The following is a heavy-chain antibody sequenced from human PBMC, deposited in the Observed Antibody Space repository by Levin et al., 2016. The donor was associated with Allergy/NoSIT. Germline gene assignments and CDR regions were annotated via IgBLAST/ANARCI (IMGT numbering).Heavy chain of an antibody. CDR3: AREAELGINDNWFDS. V-gene: IGHV4-61*02. CDR2: IYTNGST. CDR1: GGSITGGTNY. Sequence: SETLSLTCSVSGGSITGGTNYWTWIRQPPGKGLEWIGRIYTNGSTNYNPSLKSRVIISMDTSKNQFSLRLSSVTAADTAMYYCAREAELGINDNWFDSWGQGTLVTVSS. D-gene: IGHD7-27*01. J-gene: IGHJ5*01.